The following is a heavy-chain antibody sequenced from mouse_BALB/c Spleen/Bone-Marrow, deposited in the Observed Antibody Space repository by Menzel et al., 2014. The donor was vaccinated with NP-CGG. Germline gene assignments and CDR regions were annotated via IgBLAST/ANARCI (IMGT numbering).Heavy chain of an antibody. CDR2: IYPGDGDT. J-gene: IGHJ2*01. D-gene: IGHD1-1*01. CDR1: GYAFSTYW. Sequence: QVQLQQSGAELVRPESSVKISCKASGYAFSTYWMIWVKQRPGQGLEWIGQIYPGDGDTNYNGRFKGKATLTADKSSSTAYMQLSSLTSVDSAVYFCARNSYYGSSYNYFDYWGQGTTLTVSS. V-gene: IGHV1-80*01. CDR3: ARNSYYGSSYNYFDY.